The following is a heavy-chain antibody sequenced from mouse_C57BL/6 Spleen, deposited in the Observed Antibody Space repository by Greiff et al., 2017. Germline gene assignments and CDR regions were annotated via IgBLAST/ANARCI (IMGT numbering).Heavy chain of an antibody. CDR1: GFTFSDYY. J-gene: IGHJ3*01. CDR3: ASPYLFTPFAY. Sequence: DVMLVESGGGLVQPGGSLKLSCAASGFTFSDYYMYWVRQTPEKRLEWVAYISNGGGSTYYPDTVKGRFTISRDNAKNTLYLQMSRLKSEDTAMYYCASPYLFTPFAYWGKGLWSLSLQ. V-gene: IGHV5-12*01. D-gene: IGHD6-5*01. CDR2: ISNGGGST.